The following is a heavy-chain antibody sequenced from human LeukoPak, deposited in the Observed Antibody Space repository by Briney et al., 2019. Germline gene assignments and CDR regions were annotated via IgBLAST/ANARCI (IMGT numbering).Heavy chain of an antibody. Sequence: ASVKVSCKASGGTFSSYAISWVRQAPGQGLEWMGGIIPIFGTANYAQKFQGRVTMTRDTSISTAYMELSRLRSDDTAVYYCARRGYSSSWYGAYYYYYMDVWGKGTTVTVSS. V-gene: IGHV1-69*05. CDR1: GGTFSSYA. CDR3: ARRGYSSSWYGAYYYYYMDV. D-gene: IGHD6-13*01. CDR2: IIPIFGTA. J-gene: IGHJ6*03.